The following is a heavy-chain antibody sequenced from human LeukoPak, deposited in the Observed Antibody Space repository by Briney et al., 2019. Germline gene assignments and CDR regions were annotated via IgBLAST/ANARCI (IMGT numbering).Heavy chain of an antibody. V-gene: IGHV3-7*01. CDR3: ARDFGGYCSSSNCYLGWLDY. Sequence: GGSLRLSCAAPGFSLSGYWMTWGRQAPGQGLEWVARLHADGVEQNYVDSVTGRFTISRNNGKNSLYLQMNSLRAEDTAVYDCARDFGGYCSSSNCYLGWLDYWGQGTLVTVSS. J-gene: IGHJ4*02. CDR2: LHADGVEQ. CDR1: GFSLSGYW. D-gene: IGHD2-2*01.